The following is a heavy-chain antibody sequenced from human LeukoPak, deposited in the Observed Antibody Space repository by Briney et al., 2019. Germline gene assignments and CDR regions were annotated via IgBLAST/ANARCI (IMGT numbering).Heavy chain of an antibody. J-gene: IGHJ6*03. V-gene: IGHV4-61*02. Sequence: SETLSLTCTVSGGSISSGGYYWSWIRQHPGKGLEWIGRIYTSGNTNYNPSLKSRVTMSVDTSKNQFSLKLSSVTAADTAVYYCARMMATSYYYYYYMDVWGKGTTVTVSS. CDR3: ARMMATSYYYYYYMDV. CDR1: GGSISSGGYY. D-gene: IGHD5-24*01. CDR2: IYTSGNT.